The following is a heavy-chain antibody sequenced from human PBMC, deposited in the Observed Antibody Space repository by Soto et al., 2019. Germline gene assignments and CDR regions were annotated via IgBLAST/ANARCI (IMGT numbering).Heavy chain of an antibody. Sequence: GESLKISCKGSGYSFTSYWIGWVRQMPGKGLEWMGIIYPGDSDTRYSPSFQGQVTISADKSISTAYLQWSSLKASDTAMYYCARLVSGLAAENYYYYYGMDVWGQGTTVTVSS. V-gene: IGHV5-51*01. CDR1: GYSFTSYW. J-gene: IGHJ6*02. CDR2: IYPGDSDT. D-gene: IGHD6-13*01. CDR3: ARLVSGLAAENYYYYYGMDV.